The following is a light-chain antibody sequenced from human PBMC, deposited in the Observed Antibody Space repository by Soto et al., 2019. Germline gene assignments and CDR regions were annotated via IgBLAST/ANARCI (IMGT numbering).Light chain of an antibody. Sequence: DIQLTQSPSFLSASVGDRVTITCRASQGIGSYLAWYQQKSGKAPKLLIYAASTLQSGVPSKFSGSGSGTEFTLTISSLQPEDFASYYCLQLNTYPYTFGQGTKLEIK. CDR2: AAS. CDR1: QGIGSY. CDR3: LQLNTYPYT. J-gene: IGKJ2*01. V-gene: IGKV1-9*01.